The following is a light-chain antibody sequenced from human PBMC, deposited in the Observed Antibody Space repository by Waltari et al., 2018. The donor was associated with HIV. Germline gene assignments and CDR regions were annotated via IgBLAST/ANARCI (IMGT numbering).Light chain of an antibody. Sequence: QSALTQPASVSGSLGQSITISCIATSSDIATYNYVSWYQHPPDKAPRLVIYDANSRPSGVPFRFSGSKSGNTASLTISGLQAEDEADYYCASYTITSTLVFGGGTKVTVL. V-gene: IGLV2-14*01. J-gene: IGLJ3*02. CDR1: SSDIATYNY. CDR2: DAN. CDR3: ASYTITSTLV.